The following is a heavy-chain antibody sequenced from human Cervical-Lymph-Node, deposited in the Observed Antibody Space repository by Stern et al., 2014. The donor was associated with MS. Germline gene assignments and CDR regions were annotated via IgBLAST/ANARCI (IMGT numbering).Heavy chain of an antibody. J-gene: IGHJ5*02. V-gene: IGHV5-51*01. CDR3: ARRHCSSRRCGWFDP. CDR1: GYSFTSYW. D-gene: IGHD2-2*01. Sequence: EMQLVESGAEVKKPGESLKISCKGSGYSFTSYWIGWVRQMPGKGLEWMGIINPGDSDTRYSPSFQGQVTISADKSISTASLQWSSLKASDTAMYYCARRHCSSRRCGWFDPWGQGTLVTVSS. CDR2: INPGDSDT.